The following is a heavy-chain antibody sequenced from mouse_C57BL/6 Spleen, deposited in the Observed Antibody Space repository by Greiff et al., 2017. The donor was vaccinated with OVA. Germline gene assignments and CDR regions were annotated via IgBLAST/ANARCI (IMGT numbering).Heavy chain of an antibody. V-gene: IGHV1-52*01. CDR3: ARWGYGSRRARDY. CDR1: GYTFTSYW. D-gene: IGHD1-1*01. CDR2: IDPSDSET. J-gene: IGHJ4*01. Sequence: QVQLQQPGAELVRPGSSVKLSCKASGYTFTSYWMHWVKQRPIQGLEWIGNIDPSDSETPSNQKLQDKATLTVDKTSSTAYMQLSSLTAEDSSVYYCARWGYGSRRARDYWGQGTSVTVSS.